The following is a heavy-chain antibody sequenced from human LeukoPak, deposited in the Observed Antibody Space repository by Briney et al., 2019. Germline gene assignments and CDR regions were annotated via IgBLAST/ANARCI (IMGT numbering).Heavy chain of an antibody. Sequence: GGSLRLSCAASGFTFSSYSMNWVRQAPGKGLEWVSSISSSSSYIYYADSVKGRFTISRDNAKNSLYLQMNRLRAEDTALYYCARRHSGSYTFDYWGQGTLVTVSS. CDR1: GFTFSSYS. D-gene: IGHD1-26*01. V-gene: IGHV3-21*04. J-gene: IGHJ4*02. CDR3: ARRHSGSYTFDY. CDR2: ISSSSSYI.